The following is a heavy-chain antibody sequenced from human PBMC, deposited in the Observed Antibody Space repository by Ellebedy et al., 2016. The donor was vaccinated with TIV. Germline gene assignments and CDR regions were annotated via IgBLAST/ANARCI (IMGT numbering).Heavy chain of an antibody. CDR2: ISPDNGNT. V-gene: IGHV1-18*01. CDR3: ARTFSGSYLYFFDF. J-gene: IGHJ4*02. D-gene: IGHD1-26*01. CDR1: DYTYIDFG. Sequence: ASVKVSXXTSDYTYIDFGIGWVRQAPGQGLEWLGWISPDNGNTKYAQEVQGRVTLTTETSTRTAYLEVRSLRSDDTAVYYCARTFSGSYLYFFDFWGQGTLVTVSS.